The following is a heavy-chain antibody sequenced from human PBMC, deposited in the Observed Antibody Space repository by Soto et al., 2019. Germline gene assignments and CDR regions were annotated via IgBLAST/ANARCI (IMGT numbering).Heavy chain of an antibody. J-gene: IGHJ6*02. CDR1: GFTFSSYG. CDR3: ARDRFLEWLRYYYGMDV. Sequence: QVQLVESGGGVVQPGRSLRLSCAASGFTFSSYGMHWVRQAPGTGLEWGAVIWYDGSNKYYADSVKGRFTISRDNSKNTLYLQMNSLRAEDTAVYYCARDRFLEWLRYYYGMDVWGQGTTVTVSS. D-gene: IGHD3-3*01. V-gene: IGHV3-33*01. CDR2: IWYDGSNK.